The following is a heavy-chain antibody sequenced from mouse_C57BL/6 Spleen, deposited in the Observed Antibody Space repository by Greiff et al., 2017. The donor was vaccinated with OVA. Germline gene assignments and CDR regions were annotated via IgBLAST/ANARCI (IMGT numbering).Heavy chain of an antibody. CDR3: ARRDWDLLPQTWFAY. Sequence: QVQLQQPGAELVKPGASVKMSCKASGYTFTSYWITWVKQRPGQGLEWIGDIYPGSGSTNYNEKFKSKATLTVDTSSSTAYMQLSSLTSEDSAVYYCARRDWDLLPQTWFAYWGQGTLVTVSA. D-gene: IGHD4-1*01. V-gene: IGHV1-55*01. J-gene: IGHJ3*01. CDR2: IYPGSGST. CDR1: GYTFTSYW.